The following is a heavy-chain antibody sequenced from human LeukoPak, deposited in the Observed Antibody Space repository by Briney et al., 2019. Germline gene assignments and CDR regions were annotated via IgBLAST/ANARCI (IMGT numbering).Heavy chain of an antibody. CDR1: GVSFSGYY. V-gene: IGHV4-59*01. CDR3: ARESGLKRYYYYGMDV. Sequence: SETLSLTCAVYGVSFSGYYWSWIRQPPGKGLEWIGYIYYSGSTNYNPSLKSRVTISVDTSKNQFSLKLSSVTAADTAVYYCARESGLKRYYYYGMDVWGQGTTVTVSS. J-gene: IGHJ6*02. CDR2: IYYSGST. D-gene: IGHD3/OR15-3a*01.